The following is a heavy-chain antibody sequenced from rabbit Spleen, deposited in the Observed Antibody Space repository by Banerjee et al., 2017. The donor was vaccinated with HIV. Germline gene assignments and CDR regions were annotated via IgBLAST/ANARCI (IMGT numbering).Heavy chain of an antibody. CDR3: ARDLVAFIGWNFNL. Sequence: QEQLEESGGGLVKPEGSLTLTCKASGVSLNDKDVMCWVRQAPGKGLEWIACINIVTGKSVSASWAKGRFTMSRTSSTTVTLQMTRLTAADTATYFCARDLVAFIGWNFNLWGPGTLVTVS. CDR1: GVSLNDKDV. D-gene: IGHD5-1*01. J-gene: IGHJ4*01. V-gene: IGHV1S45*01. CDR2: INIVTGKS.